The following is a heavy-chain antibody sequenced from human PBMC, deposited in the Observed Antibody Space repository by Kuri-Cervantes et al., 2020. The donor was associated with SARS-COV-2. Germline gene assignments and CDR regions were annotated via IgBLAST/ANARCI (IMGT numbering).Heavy chain of an antibody. CDR3: VREDSSGWRHSGMDV. CDR1: GFTFSSYE. V-gene: IGHV3-48*03. J-gene: IGHJ6*02. CDR2: ISSSGSTI. Sequence: GESLKISCAASGFTFSSYEMNWVRQAPGKGLEWVSYISSSGSTIYYADSVKGRFTISRDNAKNSLYLQMNSLRAEDTAVYYCVREDSSGWRHSGMDVWGQGTTVTVSS. D-gene: IGHD6-19*01.